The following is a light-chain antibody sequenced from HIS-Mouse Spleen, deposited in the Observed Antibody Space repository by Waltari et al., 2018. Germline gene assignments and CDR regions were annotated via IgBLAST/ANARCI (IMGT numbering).Light chain of an antibody. CDR1: ALPTKY. J-gene: IGLJ2*01. CDR2: EDS. V-gene: IGLV3-10*01. CDR3: YSTDSSGNHRV. Sequence: SYELTQPPSVSVSPGQTARITCSGDALPTKYAYWYQQKSGQAPLLVIYEDSKRPSGIPERFYGSSSGTMATLTISGAQVEDEADYYCYSTDSSGNHRVFGGGTKLTVL.